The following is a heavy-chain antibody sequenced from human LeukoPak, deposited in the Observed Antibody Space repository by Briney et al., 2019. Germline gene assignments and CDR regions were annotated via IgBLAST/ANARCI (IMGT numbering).Heavy chain of an antibody. J-gene: IGHJ4*02. CDR2: IYYSGST. V-gene: IGHV4-59*08. CDR3: ARHSYRYCSGGSCYSGAIDY. D-gene: IGHD2-15*01. CDR1: GGSISSYY. Sequence: PSETLSLACTVSGGSISSYYWSWIRQPPGKGLEWIGYIYYSGSTNYNPSLKSRVTISVDTSKNQFSLKLSSVTAADTAVYYCARHSYRYCSGGSCYSGAIDYWGQGTLVTVSS.